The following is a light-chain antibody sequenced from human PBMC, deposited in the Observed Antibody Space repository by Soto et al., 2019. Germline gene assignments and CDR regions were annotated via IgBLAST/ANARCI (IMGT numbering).Light chain of an antibody. CDR1: SSDVGGYNY. CDR3: NSYTSSSTYV. CDR2: DVS. Sequence: QSALTQPAYVSGSPGQSITISCTGTSSDVGGYNYVSWYQQHPGKAPKLVIYDVSNRPSGVSNRFSGSKSGNTASLTISGLQAEDEADYYCNSYTSSSTYVFGTGTKVT. J-gene: IGLJ1*01. V-gene: IGLV2-14*01.